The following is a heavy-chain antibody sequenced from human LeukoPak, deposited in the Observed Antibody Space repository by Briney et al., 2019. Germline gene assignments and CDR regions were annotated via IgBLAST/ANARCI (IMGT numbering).Heavy chain of an antibody. J-gene: IGHJ5*02. CDR2: IHYSGST. CDR3: AREGRDFWSGSRGWFDP. D-gene: IGHD3-3*01. V-gene: IGHV4-30-4*01. CDR1: TGSISSDGYY. Sequence: SETLSLTCTVSTGSISSDGYYWSWIRQPPGKGLEWIGYIHYSGSTFYNPSLKSRITISVDTSKNQFSLRLSSVTAADTAVYYCAREGRDFWSGSRGWFDPWGQGTLVTVSS.